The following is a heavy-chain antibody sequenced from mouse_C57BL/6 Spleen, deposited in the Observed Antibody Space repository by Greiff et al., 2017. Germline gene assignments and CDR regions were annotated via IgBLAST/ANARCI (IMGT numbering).Heavy chain of an antibody. CDR2: IRLKSDNYAT. CDR3: TGDSWFAY. Sequence: EVKLVESGGGLVQPGGSMKLSCVASGFTFSNYWMNWVRQSPEKGLEWVAQIRLKSDNYATHSAESVKGRFTISRDDSKSSVYLQMNNLRAEDTGIYYCTGDSWFAYWGQGTLVTVSA. CDR1: GFTFSNYW. J-gene: IGHJ3*01. V-gene: IGHV6-3*01.